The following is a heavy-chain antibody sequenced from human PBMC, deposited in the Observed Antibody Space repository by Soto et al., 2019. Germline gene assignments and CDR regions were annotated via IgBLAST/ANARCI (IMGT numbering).Heavy chain of an antibody. D-gene: IGHD2-15*01. CDR1: GYTFTSFG. CDR2: ISAYNGNT. V-gene: IGHV1-18*01. Sequence: QVQLVQSGAEVKKPGASVKVSCKASGYTFTSFGISWVRQAPGQGLEWMGWISAYNGNTNYAENLQGRVTMTTDTSTSTAYMELRSLISDYTAVYYCARDHRGGTDAFDIWGQGTMVTVSS. CDR3: ARDHRGGTDAFDI. J-gene: IGHJ3*02.